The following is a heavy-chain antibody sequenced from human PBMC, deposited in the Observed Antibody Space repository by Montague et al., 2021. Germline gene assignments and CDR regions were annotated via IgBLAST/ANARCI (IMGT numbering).Heavy chain of an antibody. CDR1: GDSINGWY. D-gene: IGHD3-22*01. J-gene: IGHJ4*02. CDR2: VFYSGAT. CDR3: ARQGFYESGGFFI. V-gene: IGHV4-59*01. Sequence: SETLSLTCSVSGDSINGWYWSWIRQPSGKGLEWIGSVFYSGATNYNPSLKSRVTMSADTSKNQVSLKVNSVTAADTAVYYCARQGFYESGGFFIWGLGTLVTVSS.